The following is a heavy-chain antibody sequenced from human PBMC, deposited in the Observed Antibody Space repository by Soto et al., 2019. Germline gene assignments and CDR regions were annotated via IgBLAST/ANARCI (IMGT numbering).Heavy chain of an antibody. CDR3: ATNSYYSLGV. CDR1: SGSISSAHG. V-gene: IGHV4-4*02. Sequence: QVQLQESGPGLVKPSGTLSLTCAVSSGSISSAHGWNWIRQPPGKGLEWIGEIYHSGSTNYNPSLKSRVTVSVDKSMNQFSLKLTSVTAADTAVYYCATNSYYSLGVWGQGTTVTVSS. J-gene: IGHJ6*02. CDR2: IYHSGST.